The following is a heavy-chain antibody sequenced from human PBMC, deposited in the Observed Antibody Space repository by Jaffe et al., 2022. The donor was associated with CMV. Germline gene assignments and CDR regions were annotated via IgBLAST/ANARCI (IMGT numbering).Heavy chain of an antibody. D-gene: IGHD1-26*01. Sequence: QVRLQQWGAGLLKPSETLSLSCAAYGESFSGYYWSWIRQPPGKGLEWIGEINRSGTTNYNPSLKSRVTMSVDPSKNQFSLKLTSVTAADTAIYYCARRKYEAGATTSDYWGQGTLVTVSS. J-gene: IGHJ4*02. CDR3: ARRKYEAGATTSDY. CDR1: GESFSGYY. CDR2: INRSGTT. V-gene: IGHV4-34*01.